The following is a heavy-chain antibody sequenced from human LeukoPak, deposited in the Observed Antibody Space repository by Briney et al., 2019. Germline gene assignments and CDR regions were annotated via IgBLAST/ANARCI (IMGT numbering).Heavy chain of an antibody. CDR2: ISSSGSYI. J-gene: IGHJ4*02. CDR1: GFTFSSYS. Sequence: PGGSLRLSCAASGFTFSSYSMNWVRQAPGKALGWVSSISSSGSYIYYADSVKGRFTISRDNAKNSLYLQMNSLRAEDTAVYYCAREAGSYYRIDYWGQGTLVTVSS. D-gene: IGHD3-10*01. CDR3: AREAGSYYRIDY. V-gene: IGHV3-21*01.